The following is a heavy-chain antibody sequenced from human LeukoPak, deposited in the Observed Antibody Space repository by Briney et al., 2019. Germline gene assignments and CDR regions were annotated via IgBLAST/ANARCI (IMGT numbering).Heavy chain of an antibody. J-gene: IGHJ4*02. CDR2: IIPIFGTA. V-gene: IGHV1-69*05. Sequence: ASVKVSCKASGYTFTSYGISWVRQAPGQGLEWMGGIIPIFGTANYAQKFQGRVAITTDESTSTAYMELSSLRSEDTAVYYCASVDTAMVTGIAAAAPFDYWGQGTLVTVSS. D-gene: IGHD5-18*01. CDR1: GYTFTSYG. CDR3: ASVDTAMVTGIAAAAPFDY.